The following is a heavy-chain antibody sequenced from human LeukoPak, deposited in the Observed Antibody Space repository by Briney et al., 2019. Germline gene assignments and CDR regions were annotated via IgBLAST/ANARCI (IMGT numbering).Heavy chain of an antibody. D-gene: IGHD6-13*01. CDR2: IYTSGST. J-gene: IGHJ4*02. CDR1: GGSISSYY. V-gene: IGHV4-4*07. CDR3: AKVGVAAAPFDY. Sequence: SETLSLTCSVSGGSISSYYWSWIRQPAGKGLEWIGRIYTSGSTNYNPSLKSRVIMSVDTSKNQFSLKLSSVTAADTAVYYCAKVGVAAAPFDYWGQGTLVTVSS.